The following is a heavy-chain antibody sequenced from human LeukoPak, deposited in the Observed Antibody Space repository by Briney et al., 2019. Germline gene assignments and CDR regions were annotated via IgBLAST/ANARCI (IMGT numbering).Heavy chain of an antibody. V-gene: IGHV1-2*02. Sequence: VASVKVSCKASGYTFTGYYMHWVRQAPGQGLEWMGWINPNSGGSNSAQKFQGRVTMTRDTSISTAYMELSRLRSDDTAVYYCAREYYYDRSVDYWGQGALVTVSS. CDR3: AREYYYDRSVDY. CDR1: GYTFTGYY. D-gene: IGHD3-22*01. CDR2: INPNSGGS. J-gene: IGHJ4*02.